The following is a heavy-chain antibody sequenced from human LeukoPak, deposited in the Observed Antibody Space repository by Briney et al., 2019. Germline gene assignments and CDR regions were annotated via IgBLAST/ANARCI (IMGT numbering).Heavy chain of an antibody. CDR3: ARAGGATNY. D-gene: IGHD1-26*01. CDR1: GFTFSSYW. J-gene: IGHJ4*02. V-gene: IGHV3-74*01. CDR2: IKFDGSST. Sequence: TGGSLRLSCAASGFTFSSYWMHWVRQAPGKGLVWVSRIKFDGSSTSYADSVKGRFTISRDNAKNTLYLQMNSLRAEDTAVYYCARAGGATNYWGQGTLVTVSS.